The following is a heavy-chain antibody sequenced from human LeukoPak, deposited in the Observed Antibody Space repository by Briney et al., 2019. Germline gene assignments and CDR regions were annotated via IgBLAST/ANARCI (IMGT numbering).Heavy chain of an antibody. CDR1: GYCLKSYA. CDR2: LILTRGK. Sequence: ASVKAACKASGYCLKSYAMHWVLHAPGQGLKWMGWLILTRGKYYPQKFPGCVAITSDSSITTAYMDLSRLTSDDTAVYSCERDRYGDGFAHFDYWGQGALVTVSS. D-gene: IGHD5-24*01. V-gene: IGHV1-2*04. CDR3: ERDRYGDGFAHFDY. J-gene: IGHJ4*02.